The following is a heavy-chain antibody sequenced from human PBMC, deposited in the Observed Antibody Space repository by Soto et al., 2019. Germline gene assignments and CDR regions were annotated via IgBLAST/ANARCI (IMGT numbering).Heavy chain of an antibody. V-gene: IGHV4-4*02. J-gene: IGHJ6*02. CDR2: IFHNGRT. Sequence: QVQLQESGPRLVKPSGTLSLTCVVSGGSLSVTNWWSWVRQSPGRGLEWIGEIFHNGRTSYNPSLMGKVTMSVYKSNNQFSLRLTSVTAADTDVYYCAKGNEALDVWGQGTTV. D-gene: IGHD1-1*01. CDR3: AKGNEALDV. CDR1: GGSLSVTNW.